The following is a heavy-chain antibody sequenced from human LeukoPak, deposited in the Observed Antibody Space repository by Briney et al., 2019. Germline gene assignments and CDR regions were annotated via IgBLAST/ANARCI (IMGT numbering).Heavy chain of an antibody. D-gene: IGHD6-6*01. Sequence: GGSLRLSCAASGFTLSTSEVNWVRHAPGKGVEGVSFISSSGKRGSTIYYADSVKGRLTISRNNARNSLYLQMNSLRVEVTAVYYCATRRWTTRPEDYWGEGTLVTVSS. V-gene: IGHV3-48*03. J-gene: IGHJ4*02. CDR3: ATRRWTTRPEDY. CDR1: GFTLSTSE. CDR2: ISSSGKRGSTI.